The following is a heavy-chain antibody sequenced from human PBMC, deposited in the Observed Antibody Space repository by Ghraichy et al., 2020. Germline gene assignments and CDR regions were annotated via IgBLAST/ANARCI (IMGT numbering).Heavy chain of an antibody. CDR2: IKQDQSER. D-gene: IGHD2-2*01. Sequence: GGSLRLSCEASGFTFSSFWMTWVRQAPGKGLEWVASIKQDQSERFYVDSVNGRFLISRDNAKNSLFLQMNFLKGEDTAVYYCARDRPAMHHYYGMDVWGQGPTVTVPS. V-gene: IGHV3-7*04. CDR3: ARDRPAMHHYYGMDV. J-gene: IGHJ6*02. CDR1: GFTFSSFW.